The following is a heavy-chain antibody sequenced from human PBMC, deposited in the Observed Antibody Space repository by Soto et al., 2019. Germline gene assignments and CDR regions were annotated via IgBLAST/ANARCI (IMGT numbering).Heavy chain of an antibody. CDR1: GGSFSGYY. CDR2: INHSGST. Sequence: SETLSLTCAVYGGSFSGYYWSWIRQPPGKGLEWIGEINHSGSTNYNPSLKSRVTLSVETSKNQFSLKLSSVTAADPAVYYCERSLPDYDFWSGYSDYFDYWGQGTLVTVSS. V-gene: IGHV4-34*01. CDR3: ERSLPDYDFWSGYSDYFDY. D-gene: IGHD3-3*01. J-gene: IGHJ4*02.